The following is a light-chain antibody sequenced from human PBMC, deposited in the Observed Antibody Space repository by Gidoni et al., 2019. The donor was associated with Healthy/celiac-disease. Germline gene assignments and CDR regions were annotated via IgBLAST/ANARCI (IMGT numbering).Light chain of an antibody. V-gene: IGKV3-20*01. CDR3: QQYGSSPVT. J-gene: IGKJ5*01. CDR2: GAS. CDR1: QSVSSSY. Sequence: EIVLTQSPGTLSLSPGERATLSCRASQSVSSSYLAWHQQKPGQAPRLLIYGASSRATGIPDRFSGSGSGTDFTLTISRLDPEDFAVYYCQQYGSSPVTFGQGTRLEIK.